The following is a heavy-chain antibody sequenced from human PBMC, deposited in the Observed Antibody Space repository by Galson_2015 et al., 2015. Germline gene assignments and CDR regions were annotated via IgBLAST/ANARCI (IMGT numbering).Heavy chain of an antibody. Sequence: ATLSLTCTVSGGSISSYYWSWIRQPPGKGLEWIGYIYYSGSTNYNPSLKSRVTISVDTSKNQFSLKLSSVTAADTAFYYCARGAHWVDYWGQGTLVTVSS. CDR3: ARGAHWVDY. D-gene: IGHD4/OR15-4a*01. V-gene: IGHV4-59*01. CDR1: GGSISSYY. J-gene: IGHJ4*02. CDR2: IYYSGST.